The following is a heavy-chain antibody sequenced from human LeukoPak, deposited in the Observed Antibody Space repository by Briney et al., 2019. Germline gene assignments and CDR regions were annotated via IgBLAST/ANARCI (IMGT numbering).Heavy chain of an antibody. CDR3: ARDSRYCSSTSRYLYYYYYMDV. Sequence: ASVKVSCKASGYTFTGYYMHWVRQAPGQGLEWMGWINPNSGGTNYAQKFQGRVTMTRDTSISTAYMELSRLRSGDTAVYYCARDSRYCSSTSRYLYYYYYMDVWGKGTTVTVSS. D-gene: IGHD2-2*01. CDR1: GYTFTGYY. J-gene: IGHJ6*03. CDR2: INPNSGGT. V-gene: IGHV1-2*02.